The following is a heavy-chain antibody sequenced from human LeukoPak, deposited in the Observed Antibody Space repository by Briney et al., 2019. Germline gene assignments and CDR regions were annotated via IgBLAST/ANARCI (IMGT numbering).Heavy chain of an antibody. Sequence: SVKVSXKASGGTFSSYAISWVRQAPGQGLEWMGGIIPIFGTANYAQKFQGRVTITADESTSTAYMELSSLRSEDTAVYYCARDPLTYCSSTSRHPDWGQGTLVTVSS. D-gene: IGHD2-2*01. V-gene: IGHV1-69*13. CDR3: ARDPLTYCSSTSRHPD. CDR1: GGTFSSYA. J-gene: IGHJ4*02. CDR2: IIPIFGTA.